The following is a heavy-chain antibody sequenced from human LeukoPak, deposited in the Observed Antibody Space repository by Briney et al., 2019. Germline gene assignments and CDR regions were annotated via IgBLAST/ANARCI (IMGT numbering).Heavy chain of an antibody. V-gene: IGHV4-59*02. J-gene: IGHJ6*03. D-gene: IGHD6-19*01. CDR1: GASVSLTY. CDR3: ARVSYGSSSGWYDYYYYYMDV. CDR2: IYYSGGTNI. Sequence: YPSETLSLTCSVSGASVSLTYWSWIRQPPGKGLEWIGYIYYSGGTNINYNPSLRGRGTISIDTSQNQVSLKLSSVTAADTAVYHCARVSYGSSSGWYDYYYYYMDVWGKGTTVTVSS.